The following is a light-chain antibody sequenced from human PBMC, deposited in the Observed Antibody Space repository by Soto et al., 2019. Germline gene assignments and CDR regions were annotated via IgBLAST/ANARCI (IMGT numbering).Light chain of an antibody. CDR1: QSISSW. V-gene: IGKV1-5*03. Sequence: DIQITHSSSTLSASVRDRVTITFRASQSISSWLAWYQQKPGKAPKALIYRASTLESGVPSRFSGSGSGTDFTLTISSLQPDDFATYYCQHYNSYSRTFGQGTKVDIK. CDR3: QHYNSYSRT. CDR2: RAS. J-gene: IGKJ1*01.